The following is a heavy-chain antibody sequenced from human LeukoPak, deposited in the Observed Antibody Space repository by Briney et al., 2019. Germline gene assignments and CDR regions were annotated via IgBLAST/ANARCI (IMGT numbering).Heavy chain of an antibody. CDR1: GFTFSSYS. J-gene: IGHJ4*02. CDR2: ISSSSSYI. D-gene: IGHD2-15*01. Sequence: GGSLGLSCAASGFTFSSYSMNWVRQAPGKGLEWVSSISSSSSYIYYADSVKGRFTISRDNAKNSLYLQMNSLRAEDTAVYYCARDADIVVVVAASRPFDYWGQGTLVTVSS. CDR3: ARDADIVVVVAASRPFDY. V-gene: IGHV3-21*01.